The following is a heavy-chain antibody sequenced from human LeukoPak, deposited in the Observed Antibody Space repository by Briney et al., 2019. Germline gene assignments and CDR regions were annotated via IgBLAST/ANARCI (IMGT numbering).Heavy chain of an antibody. CDR1: GYTFTAYY. CDR3: ARVYDRWSGYSSGYYFDY. D-gene: IGHD3-3*01. V-gene: IGHV1-2*02. Sequence: ASVKVSCKASGYTFTAYYMHWVRQAPGQGLEWMGWINPNSGGTNSAQKFQGRVTMTRDTSISTAYMELSRLTSDDTAVYYCARVYDRWSGYSSGYYFDYWGQGTLVTVS. J-gene: IGHJ4*02. CDR2: INPNSGGT.